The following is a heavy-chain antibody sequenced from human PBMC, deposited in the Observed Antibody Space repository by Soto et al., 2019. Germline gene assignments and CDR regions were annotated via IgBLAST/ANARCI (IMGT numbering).Heavy chain of an antibody. CDR1: GGSISSGDYY. J-gene: IGHJ4*02. V-gene: IGHV4-61*08. CDR3: ARRDFFRPELVLDY. D-gene: IGHD1-1*01. Sequence: SETLSLTCPFSGGSISSGDYYWSWIRQPPGKGLEWIGYIYYSGSTNYNPSLKSRVTISVDTSKNQFSLKLSSVTAADTAVYYCARRDFFRPELVLDYWGQGTLVTVSS. CDR2: IYYSGST.